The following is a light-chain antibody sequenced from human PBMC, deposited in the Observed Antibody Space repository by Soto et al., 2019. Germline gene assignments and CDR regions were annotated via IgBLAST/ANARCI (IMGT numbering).Light chain of an antibody. Sequence: EVLLTQSPGTLSLSPGGSATLSCRASQNVDSNYLAWYQQKPGQPPRLLIYGASNRATGIPDRVSGSGSGTDFTLTIRRLEPEDSAVYFCHQYRSSPWTFGQGTKVEI. V-gene: IGKV3-20*01. CDR1: QNVDSNY. CDR2: GAS. J-gene: IGKJ1*01. CDR3: HQYRSSPWT.